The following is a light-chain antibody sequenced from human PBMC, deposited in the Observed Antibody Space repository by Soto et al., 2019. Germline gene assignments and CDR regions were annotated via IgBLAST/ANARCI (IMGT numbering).Light chain of an antibody. V-gene: IGKV1-9*01. CDR1: QGISDS. J-gene: IGKJ4*01. CDR2: DAS. Sequence: DNQLTQSPSFLSASVGDRVTITCRASQGISDSLAWYQQKPGKAPNLLIYDASTLQSRVPSRFSGSTSGTEFTLTISSLQPEDFATYYCQQFNVYPLTFGGGTKVGIK. CDR3: QQFNVYPLT.